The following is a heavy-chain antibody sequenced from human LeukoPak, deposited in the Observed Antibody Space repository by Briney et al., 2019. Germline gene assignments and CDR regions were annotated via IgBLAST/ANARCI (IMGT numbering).Heavy chain of an antibody. CDR1: GGSFSGYY. J-gene: IGHJ5*02. CDR3: ASYDITMVRGTAWFDP. V-gene: IGHV4-34*01. CDR2: INHSGST. D-gene: IGHD3-10*01. Sequence: SETLSLTCAVYGGSFSGYYWSWIRQPPGKGLEWIGEINHSGSTNYNPSLKSRVTISVDTSKNQFSLKLSSVTAADTAVYYCASYDITMVRGTAWFDPWGQGTLVTVSS.